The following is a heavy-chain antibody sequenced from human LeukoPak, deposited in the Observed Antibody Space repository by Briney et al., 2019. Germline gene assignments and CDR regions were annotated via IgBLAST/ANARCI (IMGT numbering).Heavy chain of an antibody. CDR2: INAGNGNT. CDR3: ARDPLIAVAGQFFDY. D-gene: IGHD6-19*01. Sequence: ASVKVSCKVSGYTLTELSMHWVRQAPGQRLEWMGWINAGNGNTKYSQKFQGRVTITRDTSASTAYMELSSLRSEDTAVYYCARDPLIAVAGQFFDYWGQGTLVTVSS. J-gene: IGHJ4*02. CDR1: GYTLTELS. V-gene: IGHV1-3*01.